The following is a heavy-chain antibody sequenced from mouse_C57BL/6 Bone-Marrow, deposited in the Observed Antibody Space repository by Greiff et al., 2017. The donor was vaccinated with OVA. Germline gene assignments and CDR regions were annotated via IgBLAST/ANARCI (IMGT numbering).Heavy chain of an antibody. Sequence: EVQLVESEGGLVQPGSSMKLSCTASGFTFSDYYMAWVRQVPEKGLEWVANINYDGSSTYYLDSLKSRFIISRDNAKNILYLQMSSLKSEDTATYYCAREGDYYGSSYGYYYAMDYWGQGTSVTVSS. CDR1: GFTFSDYY. CDR3: AREGDYYGSSYGYYYAMDY. J-gene: IGHJ4*01. V-gene: IGHV5-16*01. D-gene: IGHD1-1*01. CDR2: INYDGSST.